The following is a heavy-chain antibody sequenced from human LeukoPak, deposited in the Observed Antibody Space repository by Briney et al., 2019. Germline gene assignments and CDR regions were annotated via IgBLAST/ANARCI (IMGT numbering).Heavy chain of an antibody. D-gene: IGHD6-13*01. Sequence: GGSAKVSRMASGGTSSSYAIRWVRDAPGQGREWMGRIILILGIADYAQNFQGRDTITADKSTSTAYMELRSLSSEDTAVYYCEREPLNIRGIAAAGTRGYFDYWGQGTLVTVSS. CDR3: EREPLNIRGIAAAGTRGYFDY. J-gene: IGHJ4*02. CDR2: IILILGIA. V-gene: IGHV1-69*04. CDR1: GGTSSSYA.